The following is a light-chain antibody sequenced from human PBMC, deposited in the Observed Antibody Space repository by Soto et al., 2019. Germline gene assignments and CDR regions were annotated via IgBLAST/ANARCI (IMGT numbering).Light chain of an antibody. CDR3: QQFGGSPPRFT. CDR1: QTITNFY. J-gene: IGKJ3*01. V-gene: IGKV3-20*01. Sequence: EIVLTQSPGTLYLSPRERATLSCRASQTITNFYLAWYQQKLGQAPRLLIYGASNRATGIPDRFSGSGSGTDFTLTISRLEPADSAVYYCQQFGGSPPRFTFGPGTKVDVK. CDR2: GAS.